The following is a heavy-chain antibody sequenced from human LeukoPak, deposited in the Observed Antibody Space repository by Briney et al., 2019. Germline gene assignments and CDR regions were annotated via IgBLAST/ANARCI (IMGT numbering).Heavy chain of an antibody. Sequence: SGGSLRLSCAASGFTFSSYGMHWVRQAPGKGLEWVAVISYDGSNKYYADSVKGRFTISRDNSKNTLYLQMNSLRAEDTAVYYCAKDRDPLVYYYYDSSGYSSTPFDYWGQGTLVAVSS. CDR2: ISYDGSNK. CDR1: GFTFSSYG. D-gene: IGHD3-22*01. V-gene: IGHV3-30*18. J-gene: IGHJ4*02. CDR3: AKDRDPLVYYYYDSSGYSSTPFDY.